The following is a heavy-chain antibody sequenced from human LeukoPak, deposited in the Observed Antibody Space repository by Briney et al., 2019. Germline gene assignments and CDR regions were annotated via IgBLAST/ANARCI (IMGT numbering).Heavy chain of an antibody. D-gene: IGHD3-3*01. J-gene: IGHJ6*02. CDR3: ARLPITKRAMDV. Sequence: SETLSLTCSVSGDSIRSGDAYWGWIRQSPLKGLEWIASIYYVGSPHYNPSLNSRRVTMSVDTAKNQFSLKLTSVTAADTAVYCCARLPITKRAMDVWGQGTTVTVSS. CDR1: GDSIRSGDAY. V-gene: IGHV4-39*01. CDR2: IYYVGSP.